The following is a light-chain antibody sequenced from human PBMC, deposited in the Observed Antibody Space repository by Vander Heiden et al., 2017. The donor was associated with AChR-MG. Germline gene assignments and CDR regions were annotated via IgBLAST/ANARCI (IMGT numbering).Light chain of an antibody. J-gene: IGKJ1*01. Sequence: DMVMTQSPATLSVSRGESATLSRRASQSTSSHLPWYQQKPGQAPRLLIHDASTRATGIPARFSGSGSGTEFTLTINSLQSEDVAVYYCQQYHYWSTFGQGTKVEIK. CDR1: QSTSSH. CDR2: DAS. CDR3: QQYHYWST. V-gene: IGKV3-15*01.